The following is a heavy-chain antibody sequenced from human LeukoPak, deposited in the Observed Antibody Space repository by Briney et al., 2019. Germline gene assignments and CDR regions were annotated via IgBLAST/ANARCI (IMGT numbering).Heavy chain of an antibody. CDR2: ITAAGTDT. J-gene: IGHJ5*02. CDR3: AKLTRGYCSSTACPNWFDP. CDR1: GFTFSNFV. Sequence: GGSLRLSCTASGFTFSNFVMTWVRQAPGKGPEWVSAITAAGTDTFYADSVKGRFTISRDNSKNTLYLQMNSLRGEDTAVYYCAKLTRGYCSSTACPNWFDPWGQGTLVTVSS. V-gene: IGHV3-23*01. D-gene: IGHD2-2*01.